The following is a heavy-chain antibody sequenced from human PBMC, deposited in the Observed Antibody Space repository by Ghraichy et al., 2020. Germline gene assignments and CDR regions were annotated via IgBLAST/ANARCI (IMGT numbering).Heavy chain of an antibody. CDR3: ARDKSGTYSDYFDH. J-gene: IGHJ4*02. CDR1: GGSMSGYF. V-gene: IGHV4-59*01. D-gene: IGHD1-26*01. CDR2: VDQSGST. Sequence: SETLSLTCSVSGGSMSGYFWSWIRQSPWKGLEWIGFVDQSGSTTYNPSLKSRVTISLDTSNFQFSLDLGSVTAADTVVYYCARDKSGTYSDYFDHWGQGTQVTVSS.